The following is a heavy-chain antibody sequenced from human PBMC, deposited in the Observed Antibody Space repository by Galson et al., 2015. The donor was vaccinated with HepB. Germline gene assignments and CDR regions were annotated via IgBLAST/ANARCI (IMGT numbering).Heavy chain of an antibody. D-gene: IGHD5-12*01. CDR2: TYYRSKWYN. Sequence: CAISGDSVSSNSAAWNWIRQSPSRGLEWLGRTYYRSKWYNDYAVSVKSRITINPDTSKNQFSLQLNSVTPEDTAVYYCARVGGYDFRGLYYYYYMDVWGKGTTVTVSS. CDR1: GDSVSSNSAA. J-gene: IGHJ6*03. CDR3: ARVGGYDFRGLYYYYYMDV. V-gene: IGHV6-1*01.